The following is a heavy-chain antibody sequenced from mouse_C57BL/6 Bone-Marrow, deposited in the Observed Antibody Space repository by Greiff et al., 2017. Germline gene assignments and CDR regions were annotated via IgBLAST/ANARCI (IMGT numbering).Heavy chain of an antibody. J-gene: IGHJ1*03. V-gene: IGHV5-12*01. Sequence: EVQLVESGGGLVQPGGSLKLSCAASGFTFSDYYMYWVRQTPEKRLEWVAYISNGGGSTYYPDTVKGRFTISRDNAKNTLYLQMSRLKSEDTAMYYCARQEGRNWYFDVWGTGTTVTVSS. CDR1: GFTFSDYY. D-gene: IGHD1-1*01. CDR2: ISNGGGST. CDR3: ARQEGRNWYFDV.